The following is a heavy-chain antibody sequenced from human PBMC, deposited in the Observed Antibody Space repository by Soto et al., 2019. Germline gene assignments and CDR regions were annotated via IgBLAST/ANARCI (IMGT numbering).Heavy chain of an antibody. CDR2: ISANGQGI. CDR1: GFTFSTYA. J-gene: IGHJ4*02. CDR3: AKDRNYPRDQFHY. V-gene: IGHV3-23*01. D-gene: IGHD1-7*01. Sequence: GGSLRLSCAASGFTFSTYALSWVRQAPGKGLEWVSAISANGQGIYYADSVRGRFAISRDNSKNTIFLHMDSLRAEDTAVYYCAKDRNYPRDQFHYWGQGTLVTVSS.